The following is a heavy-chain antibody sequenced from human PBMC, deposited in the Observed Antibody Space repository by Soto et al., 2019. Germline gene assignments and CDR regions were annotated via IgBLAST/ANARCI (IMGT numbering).Heavy chain of an antibody. CDR1: LDLDLVYRAV. Sequence: XQSPSLTCGISLDLDLVYRAVCGWIRPSASRGREWLGGRCYWFKLYNDYAVYVKNRITINPDTSTNQYYRQLNPVTPEDRAVYYGASVRFAASTWDNLFDHWGQGTLVTVSS. CDR2: RCYWFKLYN. V-gene: IGHV6-1*01. CDR3: ASVRFAASTWDNLFDH. D-gene: IGHD1-26*01. J-gene: IGHJ4*02.